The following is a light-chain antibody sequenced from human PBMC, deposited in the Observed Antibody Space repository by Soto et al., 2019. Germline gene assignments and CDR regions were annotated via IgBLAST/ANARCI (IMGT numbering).Light chain of an antibody. V-gene: IGKV3-20*01. Sequence: EIVLTQSPGTLSLSPGERATLSCRASQSVSSSYLAWYQQKPGQAPRLLIYAASSRSTGIPDRFIGSGSGTDFTLTISRLEPEDFAVYYCQQYGSSPLYTFGQGTKLEIK. J-gene: IGKJ2*01. CDR1: QSVSSSY. CDR3: QQYGSSPLYT. CDR2: AAS.